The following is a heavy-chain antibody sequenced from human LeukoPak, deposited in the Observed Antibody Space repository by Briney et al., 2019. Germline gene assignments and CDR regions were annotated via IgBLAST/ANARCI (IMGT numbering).Heavy chain of an antibody. J-gene: IGHJ5*02. CDR3: ARGNDSSGYHWFDP. CDR2: IYYSGST. Sequence: SETLSLTCTVSGGSISSGDYYWSWIRQPPGKGLEWIGYIYYSGSTYYNPSLKSRVTISVDTSKNQFSLKLSSVTAADTAVYYCARGNDSSGYHWFDPWGQGTLVTVSS. V-gene: IGHV4-30-4*01. CDR1: GGSISSGDYY. D-gene: IGHD3-22*01.